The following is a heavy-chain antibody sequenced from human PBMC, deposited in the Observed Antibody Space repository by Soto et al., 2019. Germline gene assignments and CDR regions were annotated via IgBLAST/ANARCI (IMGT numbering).Heavy chain of an antibody. CDR2: INTDGSST. Sequence: EVQLVESGGGLVQPGGSLRLSCAVSGFTFSSFWMHWVRQAPGEGLVWVSRINTDGSSTRYADSVKGRFTISRDNAKNTLYLTMNSLRVEDTAMYYCAKRGVETSGLTYWGQGTLVTVSS. J-gene: IGHJ4*02. D-gene: IGHD3-10*01. CDR1: GFTFSSFW. CDR3: AKRGVETSGLTY. V-gene: IGHV3-74*01.